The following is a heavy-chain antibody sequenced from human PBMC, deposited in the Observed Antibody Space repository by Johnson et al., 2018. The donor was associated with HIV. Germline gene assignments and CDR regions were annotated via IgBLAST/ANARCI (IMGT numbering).Heavy chain of an antibody. CDR2: VYSGGSA. CDR3: ARVSLAYSYGYDAFDI. Sequence: VQLVESGGGLVKPGGSLRLSCVASGITINRNYMTWVRQAPGKGLVWVSIVYSGGSAYYADSVKGRFTISRDNSKNTLYLQMNSLRVEDTAVYYCARVSLAYSYGYDAFDIWGQGTTVTVSS. J-gene: IGHJ3*02. CDR1: GITINRNY. D-gene: IGHD5-18*01. V-gene: IGHV3-66*02.